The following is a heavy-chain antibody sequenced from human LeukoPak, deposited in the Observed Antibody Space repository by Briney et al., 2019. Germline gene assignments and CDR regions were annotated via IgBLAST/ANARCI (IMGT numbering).Heavy chain of an antibody. J-gene: IGHJ4*02. CDR3: ARETKYYYDSSGSHFDY. D-gene: IGHD3-22*01. CDR2: IYYSGST. CDR1: GGSISSGGYY. Sequence: SQTLSLTCTVSGGSISSGGYYWSWIRQHPGKGLEWIGYIYYSGSTYYNPSLKSRVTISVDTSKNQFSLKLSSVTAADTAVYYCARETKYYYDSSGSHFDYWGQGTPVTVSS. V-gene: IGHV4-31*03.